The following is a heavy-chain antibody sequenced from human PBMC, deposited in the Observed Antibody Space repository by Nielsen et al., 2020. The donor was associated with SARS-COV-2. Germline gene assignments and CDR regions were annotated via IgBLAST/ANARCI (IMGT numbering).Heavy chain of an antibody. CDR3: ASEVVAAGTSCYYYYGMDV. Sequence: SETLSLTCTVSGGSISSGGYYWSWIRQHPGKGLEWIGYIYYSGSTYYNPSLKSRVTISVDTSKNQFSLKLSSVTAADTAVYYCASEVVAAGTSCYYYYGMDVWGQVTTVTVSS. CDR1: GGSISSGGYY. CDR2: IYYSGST. V-gene: IGHV4-31*03. J-gene: IGHJ6*02. D-gene: IGHD6-13*01.